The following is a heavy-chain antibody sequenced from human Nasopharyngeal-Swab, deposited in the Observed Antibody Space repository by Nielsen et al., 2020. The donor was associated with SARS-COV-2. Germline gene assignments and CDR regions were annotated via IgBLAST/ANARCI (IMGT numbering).Heavy chain of an antibody. CDR1: RYTLTELS. D-gene: IGHD1-26*01. J-gene: IGHJ4*02. CDR3: ARGFKEGAPPRDYFDY. Sequence: ASVKVSCKVSRYTLTELSMHWVRQAPGKGLEWMGGFDPEDGETIYAQKFQGRVTMTEDTSTDTAYMELSSLRSEDTAVYYCARGFKEGAPPRDYFDYWGQGTLVTVSS. V-gene: IGHV1-24*01. CDR2: FDPEDGET.